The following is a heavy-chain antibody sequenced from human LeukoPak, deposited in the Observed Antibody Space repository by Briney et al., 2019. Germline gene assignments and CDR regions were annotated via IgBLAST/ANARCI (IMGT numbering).Heavy chain of an antibody. CDR2: ISWNSGSI. CDR1: GFTFDDYA. CDR3: AKDLADTAMVTLDY. V-gene: IGHV3-9*01. J-gene: IGHJ4*02. D-gene: IGHD5-18*01. Sequence: GRSLRLSCAASGFTFDDYAMHWVRQAPGKGLEWVSGISWNSGSIGYADSVKGRFTISRDNAKNSLYLQMNSPRAEDTALYYCAKDLADTAMVTLDYWGQGTLVTVSS.